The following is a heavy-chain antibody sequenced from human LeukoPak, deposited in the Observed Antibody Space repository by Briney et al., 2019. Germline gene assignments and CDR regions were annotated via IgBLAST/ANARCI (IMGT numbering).Heavy chain of an antibody. J-gene: IGHJ4*02. Sequence: GGSLRLSCAASGFTFSSYWMSWVRQAPGKGLEWVANIKQDGSEKYYVDSVKGRFTISRDNAKNTLYLQMNSLRAEDTAVYYCARVRGYSSSHYWGRGTLVTVSS. CDR2: IKQDGSEK. CDR1: GFTFSSYW. CDR3: ARVRGYSSSHY. D-gene: IGHD6-13*01. V-gene: IGHV3-7*04.